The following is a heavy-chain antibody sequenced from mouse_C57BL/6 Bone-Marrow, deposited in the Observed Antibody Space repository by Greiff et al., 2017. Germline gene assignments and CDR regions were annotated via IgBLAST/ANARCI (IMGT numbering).Heavy chain of an antibody. V-gene: IGHV1-64*01. J-gene: IGHJ4*01. CDR3: ARSYDYDDYTMDY. Sequence: QVQLQQPGVELVKPGASVKLSCKASGYTFTNYWMHWVKQRPGQGLEWIGMMHPNGGSPDYNEKFKSEATLSVDKSSRTAYMELSSLTSEDSAVYYCARSYDYDDYTMDYWGQGTSVTVSS. CDR1: GYTFTNYW. CDR2: MHPNGGSP. D-gene: IGHD2-4*01.